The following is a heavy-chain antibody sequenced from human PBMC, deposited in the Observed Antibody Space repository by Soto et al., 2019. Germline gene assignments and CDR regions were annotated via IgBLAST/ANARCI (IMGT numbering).Heavy chain of an antibody. V-gene: IGHV3-23*01. CDR3: VKDGVARNGNWDWFDP. CDR1: GFTFRNYA. CDR2: IHGEGAGS. J-gene: IGHJ5*02. D-gene: IGHD6-19*01. Sequence: EVELLESGGGLVQPGGSVRLSCAASGFTFRNYAMSWVRQAPGKGLEWVSSIHGEGAGSFYADAVKGRFTVSRDDSKETVYLQMSSLRVDDTAVYYCVKDGVARNGNWDWFDPWGQGTLVTVAS.